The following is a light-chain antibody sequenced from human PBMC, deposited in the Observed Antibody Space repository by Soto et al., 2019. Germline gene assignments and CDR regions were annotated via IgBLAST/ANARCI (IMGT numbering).Light chain of an antibody. CDR3: QQYENSPWT. V-gene: IGKV1-5*01. J-gene: IGKJ1*01. Sequence: DIQMTQSPSTLSASVGDRVTITCRASQSISGWLAWYQQRPGKAPKLLIYDASSLQTGVPSRFSGSGSGTDFTLTISSLQPDDFATYYCQQYENSPWTFGQGTKVEVK. CDR2: DAS. CDR1: QSISGW.